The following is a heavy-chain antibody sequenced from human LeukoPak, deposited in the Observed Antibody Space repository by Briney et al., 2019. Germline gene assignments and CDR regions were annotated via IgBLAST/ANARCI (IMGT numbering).Heavy chain of an antibody. CDR1: GFTFRSHS. CDR3: ARDRSGSYAFDI. V-gene: IGHV3-30-3*01. J-gene: IGHJ3*02. D-gene: IGHD1-26*01. CDR2: ISYDGSNK. Sequence: AGSLRLSCAASGFTFRSHSMRWVRQPQGKGLEWVAVISYDGSNKYYAASVKGRFTISRDDSKNTLYLQMNSLRAEDTAVYYGARDRSGSYAFDIWGQGTVVIVSS.